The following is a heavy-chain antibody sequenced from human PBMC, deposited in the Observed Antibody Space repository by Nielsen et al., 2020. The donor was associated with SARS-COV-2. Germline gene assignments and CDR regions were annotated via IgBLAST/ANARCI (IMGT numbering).Heavy chain of an antibody. Sequence: SETLSLTCAVSGGSISSSNWWSWVRQPPGKGLEWIGEIYHSGSTNYNPSLKSRVTISVDKSKNQFSLKLSSVTAADTAVYYCAREGYSSSSIDAFDIWGQGTMVTVSS. J-gene: IGHJ3*02. CDR3: AREGYSSSSIDAFDI. V-gene: IGHV4-4*02. CDR2: IYHSGST. CDR1: GGSISSSNW. D-gene: IGHD6-6*01.